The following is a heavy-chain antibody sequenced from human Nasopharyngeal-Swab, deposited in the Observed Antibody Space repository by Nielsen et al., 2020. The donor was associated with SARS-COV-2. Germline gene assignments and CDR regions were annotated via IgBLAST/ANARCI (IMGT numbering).Heavy chain of an antibody. J-gene: IGHJ6*02. CDR1: GDSSTSYW. Sequence: KVSCKGSGDSSTSYWIGWGRQMAGKGLEGRGIIYPGDSDTRYSPSFQGQVTISADKSISTAYLQWSSLKGSDTAMYYCARLGYCSSTSCHERAGMDVWGQGTTVTVSS. CDR2: IYPGDSDT. CDR3: ARLGYCSSTSCHERAGMDV. D-gene: IGHD2-2*01. V-gene: IGHV5-51*01.